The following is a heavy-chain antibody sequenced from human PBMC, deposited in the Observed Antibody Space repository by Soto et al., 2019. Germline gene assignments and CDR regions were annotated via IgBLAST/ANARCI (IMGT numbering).Heavy chain of an antibody. CDR2: TYYRSKWYN. Sequence: QVQLQQSGPGLVKPSQTLSLTCAISGDSVSSNSAAWNWIRQSPSRGLEWLGRTYYRSKWYNDYAVSGQSRITVNPDTPKIHFSRQLNSVTPEATAVYYCAREGIFGESGATHTQYYYYYGMDVWGQGTTVTVSS. J-gene: IGHJ6*02. CDR1: GDSVSSNSAA. D-gene: IGHD3-10*01. CDR3: AREGIFGESGATHTQYYYYYGMDV. V-gene: IGHV6-1*01.